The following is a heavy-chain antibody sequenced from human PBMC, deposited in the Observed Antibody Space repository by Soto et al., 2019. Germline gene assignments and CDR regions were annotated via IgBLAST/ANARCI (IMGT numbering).Heavy chain of an antibody. CDR3: ARDFPAYNWNYPLFDY. CDR1: GFTFSSYW. D-gene: IGHD1-7*01. Sequence: EVQLVESGGGLVQPGGSLRLYCAASGFTFSSYWMTWVRQAPGKGLEWVANIKQDGSEKYYVDSVKGRFTISRDNAKNSLYLQMNSMRAEDTAVYYCARDFPAYNWNYPLFDYWGQGTLVTVSS. V-gene: IGHV3-7*05. J-gene: IGHJ4*02. CDR2: IKQDGSEK.